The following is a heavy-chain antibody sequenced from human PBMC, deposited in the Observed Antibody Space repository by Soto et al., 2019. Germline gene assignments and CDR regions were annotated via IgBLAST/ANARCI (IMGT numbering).Heavy chain of an antibody. D-gene: IGHD3-3*01. V-gene: IGHV1-8*01. J-gene: IGHJ4*02. CDR3: ARGPRESGEWLLFDY. Sequence: GASVKVSCKASGYTFSNYEINWVRQASGQGLEWMRRMNPNDGNPGYAQNFQGRVSMTRNTSINTAYMELSSLRSDDTAVYYCARGPRESGEWLLFDYWGQGALVTSPQ. CDR1: GYTFSNYE. CDR2: MNPNDGNP.